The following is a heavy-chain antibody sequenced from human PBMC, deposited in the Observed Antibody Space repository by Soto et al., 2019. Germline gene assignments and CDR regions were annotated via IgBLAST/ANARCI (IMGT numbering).Heavy chain of an antibody. J-gene: IGHJ2*01. Sequence: QVQLVESGGGLVKPGGSLRLSCAASGFTFSDNYMSWVRQAPGKGLEWFSYISSSGGTVSYADSVKGRFTISRDNAKNSLSLQMNSLRAEDTAVYYCARRGSGKYFDLWGRGTLVTVSS. CDR2: ISSSGGTV. CDR3: ARRGSGKYFDL. CDR1: GFTFSDNY. V-gene: IGHV3-11*01. D-gene: IGHD2-15*01.